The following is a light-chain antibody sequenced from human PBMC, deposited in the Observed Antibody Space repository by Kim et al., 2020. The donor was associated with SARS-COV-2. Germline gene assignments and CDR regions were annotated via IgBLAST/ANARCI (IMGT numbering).Light chain of an antibody. CDR3: ATWDDSLNGPV. CDR1: SSNIGSNT. J-gene: IGLJ3*02. Sequence: GQRVTIPCSGSSSNIGSNTVNWYQQLPGTAPKLLIYSNNQRPSGVPDRVSGSKSGTSASLAISGLQSEDEADYYCATWDDSLNGPVFGGGTQLTVL. CDR2: SNN. V-gene: IGLV1-44*01.